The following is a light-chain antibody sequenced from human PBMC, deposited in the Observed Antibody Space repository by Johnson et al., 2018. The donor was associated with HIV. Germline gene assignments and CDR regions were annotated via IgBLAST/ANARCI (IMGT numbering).Light chain of an antibody. CDR1: SSNIGNNY. CDR3: GTWDSSLSALYV. CDR2: ENN. V-gene: IGLV1-51*02. Sequence: QAVLTQPPSVSAAPGQKVTISCSGSSSNIGNNYVSWYQQLPGTAPKLLIYENNKRPSGIPDRFSGSKSGTSATLGITGLQTGDEADYYCGTWDSSLSALYVFGTATKGTVL. J-gene: IGLJ1*01.